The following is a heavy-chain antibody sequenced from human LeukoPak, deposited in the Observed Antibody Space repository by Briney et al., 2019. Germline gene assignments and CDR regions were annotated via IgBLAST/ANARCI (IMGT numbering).Heavy chain of an antibody. CDR3: ARVPITMVRGVPNWFDP. J-gene: IGHJ5*02. CDR1: GGSISSSSYY. D-gene: IGHD3-10*01. V-gene: IGHV4-39*07. Sequence: PSETLSLTCTVSGGSISSSSYYWGWIRQPPGKGLEWIGSIYYGGSTYYNPSLKSRVTISVDTSKNQFSLKLSSVTAVDTAVYYCARVPITMVRGVPNWFDPWGQGTLVTVSS. CDR2: IYYGGST.